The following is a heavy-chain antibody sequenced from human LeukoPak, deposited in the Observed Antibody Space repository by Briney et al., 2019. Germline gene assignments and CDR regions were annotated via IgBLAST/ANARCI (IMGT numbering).Heavy chain of an antibody. CDR1: GGSISSYY. CDR3: ARHGGYYGSGSYYGGGYFDY. J-gene: IGHJ4*02. CDR2: IYCSGST. V-gene: IGHV4-59*08. D-gene: IGHD3-10*01. Sequence: SETLSLTCTVSGGSISSYYWSWTRQPPGKGLEWIGYIYCSGSTNYNPSLKSRVTISVDTSKNQFSLKLSSVTAADTAVYYCARHGGYYGSGSYYGGGYFDYWGQGTLVTVSS.